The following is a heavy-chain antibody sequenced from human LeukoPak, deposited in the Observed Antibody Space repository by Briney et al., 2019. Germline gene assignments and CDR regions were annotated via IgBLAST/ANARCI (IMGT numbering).Heavy chain of an antibody. Sequence: GGSLRLSCAASGFTFRTPGMNWVRQAPGKGLEWLAVVLFDGSDQYYADSVQGRFTISRDNSQNTLYLQMDSLRVEDTAVYYCARVSKPGWYDYYYMDVWGKGTTVTVSS. CDR3: ARVSKPGWYDYYYMDV. CDR1: GFTFRTPG. CDR2: VLFDGSDQ. V-gene: IGHV3-30*03. D-gene: IGHD2/OR15-2a*01. J-gene: IGHJ6*03.